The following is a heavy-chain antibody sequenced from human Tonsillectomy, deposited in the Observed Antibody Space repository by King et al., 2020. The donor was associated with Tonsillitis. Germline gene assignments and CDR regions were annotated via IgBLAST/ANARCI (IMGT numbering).Heavy chain of an antibody. J-gene: IGHJ4*02. CDR3: ARDGRIDY. Sequence: VQLVESGGGVVQPGRSLRLSCAVSGFTFSNYAMHWVRQAPGKGLEWVAVISYDGSKKYYADSVEGRFIISRKNSKDTLHLQMNSLRGEDTAVYFCARDGRIDYWGQGTLVTVSS. CDR1: GFTFSNYA. V-gene: IGHV3-30-3*01. CDR2: ISYDGSKK.